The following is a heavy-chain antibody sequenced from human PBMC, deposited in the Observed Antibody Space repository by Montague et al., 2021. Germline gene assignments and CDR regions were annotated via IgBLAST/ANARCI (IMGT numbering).Heavy chain of an antibody. Sequence: SLRLSCAASGFSVVSNYMTWVRRAPGRGLGYVSILFSGGNTYYADSVKGRFSVSRDRAGNTFFLQMSSLTVDDTAIYYCATGLMNTTGWYDFDSWGQGTLVTVSS. CDR3: ATGLMNTTGWYDFDS. J-gene: IGHJ4*02. D-gene: IGHD6-19*01. V-gene: IGHV3-53*01. CDR1: GFSVVSNY. CDR2: LFSGGNT.